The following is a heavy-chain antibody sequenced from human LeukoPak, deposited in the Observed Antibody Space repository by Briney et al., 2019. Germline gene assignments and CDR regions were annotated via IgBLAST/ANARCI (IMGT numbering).Heavy chain of an antibody. Sequence: GGSLRLSCAASGFTFSSYWMSWVRQAPGKGLEWVANIKQDGSEKYYVDSVKGRFTISRDNAKNSLYLQMNSLRAEDTAVYYCARWRGIAAAPFDIWGQGTMVTVSS. CDR2: IKQDGSEK. D-gene: IGHD6-13*01. CDR1: GFTFSSYW. CDR3: ARWRGIAAAPFDI. J-gene: IGHJ3*02. V-gene: IGHV3-7*01.